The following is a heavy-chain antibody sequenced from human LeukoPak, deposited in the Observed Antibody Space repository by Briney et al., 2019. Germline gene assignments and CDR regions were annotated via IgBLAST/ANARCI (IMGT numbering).Heavy chain of an antibody. V-gene: IGHV4-59*12. CDR2: IYYSGST. J-gene: IGHJ4*02. Sequence: SETLSLTCTVSGGSISSYYWSWIRQPPGKGLEWIGYIYYSGSTNYNPSLKSRVTISVDTSKNQFSLKLSSVTAADTAVYYCARGTGTTMGIDYWGQGTLVTVSS. CDR3: ARGTGTTMGIDY. D-gene: IGHD1-1*01. CDR1: GGSISSYY.